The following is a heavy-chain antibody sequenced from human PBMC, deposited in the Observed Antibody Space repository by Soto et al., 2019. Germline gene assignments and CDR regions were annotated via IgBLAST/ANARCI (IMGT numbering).Heavy chain of an antibody. V-gene: IGHV4-31*03. CDR2: IYYSGST. D-gene: IGHD3-16*01. J-gene: IGHJ4*03. Sequence: SETLSLTCTVSGGSISSGGYYWNWIRQHPGKGLEWIAYIYYSGSTYYNPSLKSRVTISVDTSKNQFSLKLSSVTAADTAVYYCARRYGXTFDYWGQGTTVTVSS. CDR3: ARRYGXTFDY. CDR1: GGSISSGGYY.